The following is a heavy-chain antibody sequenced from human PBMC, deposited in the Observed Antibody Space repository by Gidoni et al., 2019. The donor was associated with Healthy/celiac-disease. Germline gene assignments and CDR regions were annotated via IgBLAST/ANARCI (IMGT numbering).Heavy chain of an antibody. CDR1: GFTVSSNY. CDR2: IYSGGST. J-gene: IGHJ6*02. V-gene: IGHV3-53*01. CDR3: ARVWMTYYGMDV. D-gene: IGHD5-12*01. Sequence: EVQPVASGGGLIQPGGSRRLSCAASGFTVSSNYMSWVRQAPGKGLEWVSVIYSGGSTYYADSVKGRFTISRDNSKNTLYLQMNSLRAEDTAVYYCARVWMTYYGMDVWGQGTTVTVSS.